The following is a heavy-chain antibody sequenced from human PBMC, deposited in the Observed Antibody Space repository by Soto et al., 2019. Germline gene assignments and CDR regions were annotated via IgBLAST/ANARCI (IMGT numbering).Heavy chain of an antibody. CDR3: ARARFGTPMVPDAYFDY. D-gene: IGHD5-18*01. CDR1: GFTFSSYS. CDR2: ISSSSRTI. V-gene: IGHV3-48*01. Sequence: EVQLVESGGGLVQPGGSLRLSCAASGFTFSSYSMNWVRQAPGKGLEWVSYISSSSRTIYYADSVKGRFTISRDNAKNSLYHQMNSLRAEDTAVFYCARARFGTPMVPDAYFDYWGQGTLVTVSS. J-gene: IGHJ4*02.